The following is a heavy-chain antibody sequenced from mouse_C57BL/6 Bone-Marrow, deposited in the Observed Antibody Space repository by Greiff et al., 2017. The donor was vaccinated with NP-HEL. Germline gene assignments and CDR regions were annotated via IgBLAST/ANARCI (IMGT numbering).Heavy chain of an antibody. V-gene: IGHV2-2*01. CDR3: ARNWGDYYYGSSSHFDY. CDR1: GFSLTSYG. J-gene: IGHJ2*01. Sequence: QVQLKESGPGLVQPSQSLSITCTVSGFSLTSYGVHWVRQSPGKGLEWLGVIWSGGSTDYNAAFISRLSISKDNSKSQVFFKMNSLQADDTAIYYCARNWGDYYYGSSSHFDYWGQGTTLTVSS. CDR2: IWSGGST. D-gene: IGHD1-1*01.